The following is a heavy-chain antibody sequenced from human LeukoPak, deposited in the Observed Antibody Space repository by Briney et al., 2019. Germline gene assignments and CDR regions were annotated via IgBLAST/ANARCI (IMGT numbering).Heavy chain of an antibody. CDR3: ARDDYDFWSGDTARFDY. CDR2: ISSSSSTI. Sequence: PGGSLRLSCAASGFTFSSYSMNWVRQAPGKGLEWVSYISSSSSTIYYADSVKGRFTISRDNAKNSLDLQMDSRRAEDTAVYYCARDDYDFWSGDTARFDYWGQGTLVTGSS. V-gene: IGHV3-48*01. D-gene: IGHD3-3*01. J-gene: IGHJ4*02. CDR1: GFTFSSYS.